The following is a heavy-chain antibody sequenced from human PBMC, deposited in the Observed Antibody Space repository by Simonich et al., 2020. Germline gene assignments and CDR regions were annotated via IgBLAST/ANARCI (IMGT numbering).Heavy chain of an antibody. CDR3: ARDSYSSWYFDL. CDR1: GYTFTGYY. D-gene: IGHD6-13*01. V-gene: IGHV1-2*02. Sequence: QVQLVQSGAEVKKPGASVKVSCKASGYTFTGYYMHWVPQDPGQGLDWKGRLHPNSCGTNYAQKFPGRFTMTRDTSISTAYLGLSRLRSDDTAVYYCARDSYSSWYFDLWGRGTLVTVSS. CDR2: LHPNSCGT. J-gene: IGHJ2*01.